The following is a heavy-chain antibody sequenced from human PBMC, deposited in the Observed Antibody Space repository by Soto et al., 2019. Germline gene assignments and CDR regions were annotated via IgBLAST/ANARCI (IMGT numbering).Heavy chain of an antibody. CDR3: ARSRGVSGAMDV. J-gene: IGHJ6*02. CDR2: ISYDGSNK. Sequence: GGSLRLSCAASGFTFASYGLHWVRQAPGKGLEWVVVISYDGSNKYYADSVKGRFTISRDNSKSTLFLQMNSLRVEDTAVYYCARSRGVSGAMDVWGQGTTVTVSS. D-gene: IGHD3-10*01. CDR1: GFTFASYG. V-gene: IGHV3-30*03.